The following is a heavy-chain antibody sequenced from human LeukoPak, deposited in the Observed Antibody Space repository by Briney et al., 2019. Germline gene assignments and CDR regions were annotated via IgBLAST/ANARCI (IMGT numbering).Heavy chain of an antibody. Sequence: GSLRLSCAASGFTFSSYAMHWVRQAPGKGLEWVAVISYDGSNKYYADSVKGRFTISRDNSKNTLYLQMNSPRAEDTAVYYCAREGYYDSSGYYYWENYFDYWGQGTLVTVSS. V-gene: IGHV3-30*01. J-gene: IGHJ4*02. CDR2: ISYDGSNK. D-gene: IGHD3-22*01. CDR3: AREGYYDSSGYYYWENYFDY. CDR1: GFTFSSYA.